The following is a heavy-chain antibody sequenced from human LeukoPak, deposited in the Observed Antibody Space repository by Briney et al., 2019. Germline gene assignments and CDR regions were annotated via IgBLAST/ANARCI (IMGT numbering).Heavy chain of an antibody. D-gene: IGHD3-22*01. V-gene: IGHV1-18*04. CDR1: GYTFTSYY. CDR3: ARGSPYYYDSSGYYLADY. Sequence: ASVKVSCKASGYTFTSYYMHWVRQAPGQGLEWMGWISVYNGNTNYAQKLQGRVTMTTDTSTSTAYMELGSLRSDDTAVYYCARGSPYYYDSSGYYLADYWGQGTLVTVSS. CDR2: ISVYNGNT. J-gene: IGHJ4*02.